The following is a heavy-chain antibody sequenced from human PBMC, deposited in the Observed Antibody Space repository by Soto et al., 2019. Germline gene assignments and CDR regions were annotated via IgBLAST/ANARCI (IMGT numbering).Heavy chain of an antibody. CDR3: AKGSSVVVVPAAIYDYYGMDV. Sequence: QVQLVESGGGVVQPGRSLRLSCAASGFTFSSYGMHWVRQARGKGPEWVEVISYDGSNKYYADSVKGRFTISRDNSKNTLYLQMNSLRAEDTAVYYCAKGSSVVVVPAAIYDYYGMDVWGQGTTVTVS. D-gene: IGHD2-2*01. V-gene: IGHV3-30*18. J-gene: IGHJ6*02. CDR1: GFTFSSYG. CDR2: ISYDGSNK.